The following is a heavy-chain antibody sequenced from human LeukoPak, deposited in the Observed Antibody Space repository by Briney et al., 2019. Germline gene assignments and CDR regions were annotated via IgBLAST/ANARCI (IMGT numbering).Heavy chain of an antibody. Sequence: GGSLRLSCAASGFTFSTHGMHWVRQAPGKGLEWVAVIWYDGSEKYYADSVKGRFTISRDNSKNTQYLQMNSLRAEDTAVYYCARDIGYNYLYFDSWGQGTLVTVSS. CDR1: GFTFSTHG. CDR2: IWYDGSEK. V-gene: IGHV3-33*01. J-gene: IGHJ4*02. D-gene: IGHD5-24*01. CDR3: ARDIGYNYLYFDS.